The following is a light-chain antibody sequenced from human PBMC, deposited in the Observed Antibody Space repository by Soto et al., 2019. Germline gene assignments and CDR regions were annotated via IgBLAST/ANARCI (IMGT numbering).Light chain of an antibody. Sequence: DRVLTQSPLSLPVTPGEPASISCRSSQSLLHSNGYNYLDWYLQKPGQSPQLLIYFGSNRAPGVTDRFSGSGSGTDFTLKINSVEAEDVGTYYCMQALQSLTFGQGTRLEI. V-gene: IGKV2-28*01. CDR3: MQALQSLT. CDR2: FGS. J-gene: IGKJ5*01. CDR1: QSLLHSNGYNY.